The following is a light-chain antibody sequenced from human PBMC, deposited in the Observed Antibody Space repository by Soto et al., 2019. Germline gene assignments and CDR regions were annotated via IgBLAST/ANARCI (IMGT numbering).Light chain of an antibody. J-gene: IGLJ1*01. V-gene: IGLV2-14*03. CDR1: SSDVGGYNY. CDR3: SSYTSSSLHV. CDR2: DVS. Sequence: QSALTQPASVSGSPAQAINISCTGTSSDVGGYNYVSWYQQHPGKAPKHMIYDVSNRPSGVSNRFSGSKSGNTASLTISGLQAEDEADYYCSSYTSSSLHVFGTGTKVTVL.